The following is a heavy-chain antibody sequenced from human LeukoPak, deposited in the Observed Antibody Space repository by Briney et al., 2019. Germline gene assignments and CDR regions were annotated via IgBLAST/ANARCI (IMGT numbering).Heavy chain of an antibody. D-gene: IGHD4-23*01. J-gene: IGHJ4*02. Sequence: PGGSLRLSCATSGFTFNNNAMSWVRQAPGKGLEWVSYISSSGSTIYYADSVKGRFTISRDNAKNSLFLQMNSLRAEDTALYYCARFSYGGKVDYWGQGTLVTVSS. CDR2: ISSSGSTI. CDR3: ARFSYGGKVDY. V-gene: IGHV3-48*03. CDR1: GFTFNNNA.